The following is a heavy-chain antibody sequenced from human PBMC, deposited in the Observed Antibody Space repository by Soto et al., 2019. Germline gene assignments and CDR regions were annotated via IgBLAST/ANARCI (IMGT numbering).Heavy chain of an antibody. Sequence: EVQLVESGGGLVQPGRSLRLSCATSGFTFDDYAMHWVRQAPGKGLAWVSGISWNSGSIGYADSVKGRFTISRDNAKNSLYLQMNSLRAEDTALYYCAKDIGDFWTLRGYYFDYWGQGTLVTVSS. J-gene: IGHJ4*02. CDR3: AKDIGDFWTLRGYYFDY. V-gene: IGHV3-9*01. D-gene: IGHD3-3*01. CDR2: ISWNSGSI. CDR1: GFTFDDYA.